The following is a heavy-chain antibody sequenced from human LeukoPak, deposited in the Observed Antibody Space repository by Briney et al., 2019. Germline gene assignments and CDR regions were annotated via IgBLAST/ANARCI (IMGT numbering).Heavy chain of an antibody. Sequence: SETLSLTCTVSGASIGSFYWVWIRQPAGKELEWIGRLYNGGDTNYSPSLRSRVTMPVDTSKNQFSLKLKSVTAADTAVYYCARGVEASGVGFYAFDIWGQGTMVTVSS. D-gene: IGHD6-13*01. CDR3: ARGVEASGVGFYAFDI. V-gene: IGHV4-4*07. CDR1: GASIGSFY. CDR2: LYNGGDT. J-gene: IGHJ3*02.